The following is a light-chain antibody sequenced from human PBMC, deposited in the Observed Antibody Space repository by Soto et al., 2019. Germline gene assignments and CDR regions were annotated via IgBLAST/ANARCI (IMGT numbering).Light chain of an antibody. J-gene: IGLJ3*02. V-gene: IGLV4-69*01. CDR3: QTWGTGIQV. CDR1: SGHSSYA. Sequence: QSLLTQSPSASASLGASVKLTCTLSSGHSSYAIAWHQQQPEKGTRYLMKLNSDGSHSKGDGIPDRFSGSSSGAERYLTISRLQSEDEADYYCQTWGTGIQVFGGGTKLTVL. CDR2: LNSDGSH.